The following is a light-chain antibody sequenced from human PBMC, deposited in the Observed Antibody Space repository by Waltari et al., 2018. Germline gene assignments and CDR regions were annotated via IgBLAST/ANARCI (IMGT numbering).Light chain of an antibody. CDR2: GAS. CDR1: QSVSDD. Sequence: EVVMTQSPVTLSVSPGERATLSCRASQSVSDDLAWYQQKPGQAPRLLIYGASIRATGIPVRFSGSGSGTEFTLTISSLQSEDLATYCQQYNNWPPTFGGGTKVQIK. J-gene: IGKJ4*01. V-gene: IGKV3-15*01. CDR3: QQYNNWPPT.